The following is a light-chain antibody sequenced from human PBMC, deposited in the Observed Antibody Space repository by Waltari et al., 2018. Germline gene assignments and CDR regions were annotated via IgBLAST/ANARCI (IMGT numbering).Light chain of an antibody. Sequence: QSALTQPPSASGSPGQSVTIPCPGTISDVGTYNYVSWFQQHPGRAPKLLIYEVNKRPSGVPDRFSGSKSDNRASLTVSGLQADDEAVYHCSSYAGSNTLVFGGGTKLTVL. CDR2: EVN. CDR3: SSYAGSNTLV. CDR1: ISDVGTYNY. V-gene: IGLV2-8*01. J-gene: IGLJ2*01.